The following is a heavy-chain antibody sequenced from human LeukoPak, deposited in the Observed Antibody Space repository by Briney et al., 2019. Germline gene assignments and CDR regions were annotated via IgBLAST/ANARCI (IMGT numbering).Heavy chain of an antibody. CDR2: IYYGGST. CDR1: GDSVSGYY. CDR3: ARHSSLGHFDF. Sequence: SETLSLTCTVSGDSVSGYYWSWIRQPPGKGLEWIGYIYYGGSTNYNPSLESRVTISVDTSKRQFFLKLSSVTAADTALYYCARHSSLGHFDFWGQGTLVTVSS. V-gene: IGHV4-59*08. J-gene: IGHJ4*02.